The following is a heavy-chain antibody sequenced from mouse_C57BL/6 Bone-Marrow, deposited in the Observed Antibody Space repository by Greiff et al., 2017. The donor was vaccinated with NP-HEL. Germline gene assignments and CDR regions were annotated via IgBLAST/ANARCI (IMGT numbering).Heavy chain of an antibody. Sequence: VQLQQSGPELVKPGASVKMSCKASGYTFTDYNMHWVKQSHGKSLEWIGYINPNNGGTSYNQKFKGKATLTVNKSSSTAYMELRSLTSEDSAVYYCEVLGGPRRGDYWGQGTTLTVSS. CDR3: EVLGGPRRGDY. CDR1: GYTFTDYN. J-gene: IGHJ2*01. CDR2: INPNNGGT. V-gene: IGHV1-22*01. D-gene: IGHD2-12*01.